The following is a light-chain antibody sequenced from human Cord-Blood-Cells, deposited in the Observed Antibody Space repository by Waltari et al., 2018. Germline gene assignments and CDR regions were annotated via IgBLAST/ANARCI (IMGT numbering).Light chain of an antibody. CDR1: SSDVGGYNY. Sequence: QSALTQPPSASGSPGQSVTISCTGTSSDVGGYNYVSCYQQHPDKAPKRMIYEVSKRPSGVPDRFSGSKSGNTASLTVAGLQAEDEADYYCSSYAGSNNWVFGGGTKLTVL. CDR2: EVS. J-gene: IGLJ3*02. CDR3: SSYAGSNNWV. V-gene: IGLV2-8*01.